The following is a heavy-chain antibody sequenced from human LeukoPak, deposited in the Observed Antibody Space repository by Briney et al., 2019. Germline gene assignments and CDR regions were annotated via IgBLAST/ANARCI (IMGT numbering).Heavy chain of an antibody. J-gene: IGHJ4*02. CDR3: GKGPGIAVATIDY. Sequence: GRSLRLSCVVSGFTFDDCAMHWVRQAPGKGLEWVSGISWNGGSIGYADSVKGRFTISRDNFNNSLYLQMNSLRPEDTALYYCGKGPGIAVATIDYWGLGTLVTVSS. D-gene: IGHD6-19*01. V-gene: IGHV3-9*01. CDR1: GFTFDDCA. CDR2: ISWNGGSI.